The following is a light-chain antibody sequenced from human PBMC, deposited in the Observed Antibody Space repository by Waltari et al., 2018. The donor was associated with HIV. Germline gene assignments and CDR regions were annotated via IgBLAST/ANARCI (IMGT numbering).Light chain of an antibody. CDR2: DAS. CDR3: QHRSDWPLFT. CDR1: ESVTKY. V-gene: IGKV3-11*01. J-gene: IGKJ3*01. Sequence: EVVLTQSPATLSLSPGETATLSCRASESVTKYLAWYQQKRGQAPRLLIYDASNSAADIPTRFSGSGSGTDFTLTISSREPEDFGIYYCQHRSDWPLFTFGPGTTVDIK.